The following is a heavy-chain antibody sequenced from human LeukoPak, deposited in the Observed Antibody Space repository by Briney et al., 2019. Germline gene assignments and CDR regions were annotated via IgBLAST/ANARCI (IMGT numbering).Heavy chain of an antibody. CDR3: ARYLYSESYYF. J-gene: IGHJ4*02. D-gene: IGHD1-26*01. CDR1: GGSISSNSHY. CDR2: IFYSGTT. Sequence: SETLSLTCTVSGGSISSNSHYWGWIRQTPGKGLEWIGSIFYSGTTYYNPSLKSRVTISIDTSKNQFSLKLSSVTAADTAVYFCARYLYSESYYFWGQGTLVTVSS. V-gene: IGHV4-39*01.